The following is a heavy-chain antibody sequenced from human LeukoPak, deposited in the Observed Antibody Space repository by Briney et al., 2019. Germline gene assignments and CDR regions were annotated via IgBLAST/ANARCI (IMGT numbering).Heavy chain of an antibody. CDR1: GGSISSYY. D-gene: IGHD5-18*01. Sequence: SETLSLTCTVSGGSISSYYWSWIRQPAGKGLEWIGRIYTSGSTNYNPSLKGRVTMSVDTSKNQFSLNLRSVTAADTAMYYCARDEDTTLARAFDIWGQGTMVTVSS. CDR3: ARDEDTTLARAFDI. V-gene: IGHV4-4*07. CDR2: IYTSGST. J-gene: IGHJ3*02.